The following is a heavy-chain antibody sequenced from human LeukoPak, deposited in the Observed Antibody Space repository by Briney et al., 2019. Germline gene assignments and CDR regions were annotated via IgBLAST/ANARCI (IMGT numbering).Heavy chain of an antibody. Sequence: GESLRLSCAASGFTVSTNYMTWVRQAPGKGLDWVSIINTGGYTYYIDSVKGRFTISRDKSKNTLYLQMTFLNVEDTAVYYCARESGSYLQWGQGTLVTVSS. CDR3: ARESGSYLQ. V-gene: IGHV3-53*01. CDR1: GFTVSTNY. J-gene: IGHJ4*02. CDR2: INTGGYT. D-gene: IGHD1-26*01.